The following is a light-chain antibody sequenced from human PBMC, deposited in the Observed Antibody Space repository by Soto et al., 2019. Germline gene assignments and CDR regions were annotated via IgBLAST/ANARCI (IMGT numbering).Light chain of an antibody. CDR2: EVS. V-gene: IGLV2-14*01. CDR3: SSYTSSSTRV. Sequence: ALAQPASVSGAPGQAVTISCTGTSRDVGGYNYVSWYQQHPGKAPKLMIYEVSNRPSGVSNRFSGSKSGNTASLTISGLQAEDEADYYCSSYTSSSTRVFGTGTKVTVL. J-gene: IGLJ1*01. CDR1: SRDVGGYNY.